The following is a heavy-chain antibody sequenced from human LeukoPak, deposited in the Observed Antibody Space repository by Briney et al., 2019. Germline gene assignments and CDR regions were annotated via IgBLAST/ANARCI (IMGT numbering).Heavy chain of an antibody. J-gene: IGHJ4*02. CDR2: IYYSGST. V-gene: IGHV4-31*03. CDR3: ARGYCSSTSCYLADY. Sequence: PSQTLSLTCTVSGGSLSSGGYYWSWIRQHPGKGLEWIGYIYYSGSTYYNPSLKSRVTISVDTSKNQFSLKLSSVTAADTAVYYCARGYCSSTSCYLADYWGQGTLVTVSS. D-gene: IGHD2-2*01. CDR1: GGSLSSGGYY.